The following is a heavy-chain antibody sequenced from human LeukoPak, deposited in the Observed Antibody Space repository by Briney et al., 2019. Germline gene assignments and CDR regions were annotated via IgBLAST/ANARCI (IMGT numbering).Heavy chain of an antibody. CDR2: FDPEDGEI. CDR1: GYTLTSYP. J-gene: IGHJ4*02. V-gene: IGHV1-24*01. CDR3: ATRRTGDPFDY. Sequence: ASVKVSCKASGYTLTSYPISWVRQAPGQGLEWMGGFDPEDGEIIYAQKFQGRVTMTEDTSTDTAYMELSSLRSEDTAVYYCATRRTGDPFDYWGQGTLVTVSS. D-gene: IGHD7-27*01.